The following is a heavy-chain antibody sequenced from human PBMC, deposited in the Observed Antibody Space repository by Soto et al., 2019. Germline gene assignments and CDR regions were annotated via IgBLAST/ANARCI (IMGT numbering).Heavy chain of an antibody. CDR3: ARTYSYYANFVN. CDR1: GGSVSSGTYY. V-gene: IGHV4-61*01. J-gene: IGHJ4*02. CDR2: IYYSGST. D-gene: IGHD4-4*01. Sequence: SETLSLTCTVSGGSVSSGTYYWSWIRQPPGKGLEWIGYIYYSGSTNYNPSLKSRVTVSTDTSKNQFSLKLSSVIAADTAVYYCARTYSYYANFVNWCQGTLVTVFS.